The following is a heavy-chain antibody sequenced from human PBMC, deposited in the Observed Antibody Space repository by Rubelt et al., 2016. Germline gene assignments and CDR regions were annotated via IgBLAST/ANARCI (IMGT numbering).Heavy chain of an antibody. CDR2: INGYNGNE. CDR1: GYTFSSYG. D-gene: IGHD4-17*01. J-gene: IGHJ5*02. V-gene: IGHV1-18*01. CDR3: AREGTTSPEDLDR. Sequence: QAQLVQSGTEVKKPGASVKVSCKTSGYTFSSYGISWVRQAPGQGLEWMGWINGYNGNENSAQRVNGGVTLNTVTSRGAAYMYLRVLTSDDTAVCYWAREGTTSPEDLDRWGPGTPVTVS.